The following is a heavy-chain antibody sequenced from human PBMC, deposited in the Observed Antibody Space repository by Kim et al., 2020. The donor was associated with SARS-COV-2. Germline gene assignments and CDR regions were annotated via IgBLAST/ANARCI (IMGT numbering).Heavy chain of an antibody. Sequence: GGSLRLSCAASGFTFSSYALHWVRQAPGKGLEWVAVISYDGSNKYYADSVKGRFTISRDNSKNTLYLQMNSLRAEDTAVYYCAREQYSSRGSLPREYYF. CDR2: ISYDGSNK. D-gene: IGHD6-13*01. CDR1: GFTFSSYA. V-gene: IGHV3-30*04. J-gene: IGHJ4*01. CDR3: AREQYSSRGSLPREYYF.